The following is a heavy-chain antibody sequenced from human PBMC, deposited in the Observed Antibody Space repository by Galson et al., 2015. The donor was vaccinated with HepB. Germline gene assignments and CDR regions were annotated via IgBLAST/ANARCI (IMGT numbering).Heavy chain of an antibody. V-gene: IGHV3-30*18. CDR1: GFTFSSYG. CDR3: AKGGGQGACNYVL. CDR2: ISYDGSNK. D-gene: IGHD1-7*01. Sequence: SLRLSCAASGFTFSSYGMHWVRQAPGKGLEWVAVISYDGSNKYYADSVKGRFTISRDNSKNTLYLQTNSLRAEDTAVYYCAKGGGQGACNYVLWGQGTLVTVSS. J-gene: IGHJ4*02.